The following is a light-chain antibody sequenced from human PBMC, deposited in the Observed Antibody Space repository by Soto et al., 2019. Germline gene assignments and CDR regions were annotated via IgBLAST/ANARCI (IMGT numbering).Light chain of an antibody. CDR2: ATS. Sequence: EIGLTQSPGTLSLSPGERATLSCRASQNINSRYLAWYQQKPGQAPRLLIYATSSRDTGITDRFSGSGSGTDFTLTISRLEPEDFAVYYCQQFGSSPGFTFGPGTKVDIK. CDR3: QQFGSSPGFT. J-gene: IGKJ3*01. CDR1: QNINSRY. V-gene: IGKV3-20*01.